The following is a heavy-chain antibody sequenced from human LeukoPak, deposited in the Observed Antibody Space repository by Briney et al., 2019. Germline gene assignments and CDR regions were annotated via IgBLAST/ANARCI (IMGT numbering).Heavy chain of an antibody. CDR3: ARDLSWFGELFYYYYGMDV. CDR2: ISYDGSNK. V-gene: IGHV3-30-3*01. J-gene: IGHJ6*02. D-gene: IGHD3-10*01. Sequence: PGRSLRLSCAASGFTFSSYAMPWVRQAPGKGLEWVAVISYDGSNKYYADSVKGRFTISRDNSKNTLYLQMNSLRAEDTAVYYCARDLSWFGELFYYYYGMDVWGQGTTVTVSS. CDR1: GFTFSSYA.